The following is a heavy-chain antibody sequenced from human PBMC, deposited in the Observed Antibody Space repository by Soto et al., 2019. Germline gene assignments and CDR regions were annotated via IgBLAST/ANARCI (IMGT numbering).Heavy chain of an antibody. J-gene: IGHJ6*02. V-gene: IGHV1-8*01. D-gene: IGHD3-3*01. CDR1: GYTFTNYD. CDR2: MNPYNGDT. Sequence: QVQLVQSGAEVKKPGASVKVSCKASGYTFTNYDFNWVRQATGQGLEWMGWMNPYNGDTGYAQKFQGRVTLTRDTSITTAYMELSSLRSDDTAVYYCARGKNHDFWTGSSRGTDVWGQGTTVTVSS. CDR3: ARGKNHDFWTGSSRGTDV.